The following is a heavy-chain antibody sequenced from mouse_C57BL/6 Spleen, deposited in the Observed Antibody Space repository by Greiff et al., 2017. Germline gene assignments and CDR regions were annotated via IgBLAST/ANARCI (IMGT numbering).Heavy chain of an antibody. CDR2: INYDGSST. J-gene: IGHJ3*01. Sequence: EVMLVESEGGLVQPGSSMKLSCTASGFTFSDYYMAWVRQVPEKGLEWVANINYDGSSTYYLDSLKSRFIISRDNAKNILYLQMSSLKSEDTATYYCARDRWDEGFAYWGQGTLVTVSA. V-gene: IGHV5-16*01. CDR1: GFTFSDYY. CDR3: ARDRWDEGFAY. D-gene: IGHD4-1*01.